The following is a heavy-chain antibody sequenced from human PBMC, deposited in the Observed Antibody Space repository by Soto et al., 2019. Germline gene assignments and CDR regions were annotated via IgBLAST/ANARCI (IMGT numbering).Heavy chain of an antibody. CDR3: ARARLGYCSGGSCYSFGC. V-gene: IGHV1-18*01. CDR1: GYTFTSYG. Sequence: QVQLVQSGAEVKKPGASVKVSCKASGYTFTSYGISWVRQAPGQGLEWMGWISAYNGNTDHAQKLQGRVTMTTDTSTSTAYMEVRRLRSNYTAVYYCARARLGYCSGGSCYSFGCWGHGSLVTVSS. CDR2: ISAYNGNT. D-gene: IGHD2-15*01. J-gene: IGHJ4*01.